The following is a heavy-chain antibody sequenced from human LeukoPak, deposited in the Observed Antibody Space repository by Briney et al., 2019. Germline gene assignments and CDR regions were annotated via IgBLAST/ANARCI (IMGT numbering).Heavy chain of an antibody. D-gene: IGHD6-19*01. V-gene: IGHV5-51*01. CDR2: TYPGDSDT. CDR3: ARRIGSGWYDY. J-gene: IGHJ4*02. CDR1: GYSFTNYW. Sequence: RGESLKISCKASGYSFTNYWIGWVRQMPGKGLEWMGITYPGDSDTRYSPSFQGQVTISADKSINTANLQWSSLKASDTAMYYCARRIGSGWYDYWGQGTLVTVSS.